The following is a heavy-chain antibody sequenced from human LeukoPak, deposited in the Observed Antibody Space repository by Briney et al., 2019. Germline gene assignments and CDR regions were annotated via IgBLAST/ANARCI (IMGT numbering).Heavy chain of an antibody. D-gene: IGHD3-3*01. CDR2: IKQDGSET. V-gene: IGHV3-7*03. J-gene: IGHJ6*03. CDR3: AKDSGETLLRFLDRPSYMDV. Sequence: GGSLRLSCATSGFILSNYWMSWVRQAPGKGLEWVANIKQDGSETYYVDSVKGRFTISRDDAKNSLYLQMNSLRPEDTALYYCAKDSGETLLRFLDRPSYMDVWGKGTTVTVSS. CDR1: GFILSNYW.